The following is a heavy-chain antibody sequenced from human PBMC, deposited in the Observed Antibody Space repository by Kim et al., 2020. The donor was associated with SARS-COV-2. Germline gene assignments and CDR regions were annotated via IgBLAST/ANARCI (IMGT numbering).Heavy chain of an antibody. CDR3: AGTARGANFDY. V-gene: IGHV4-4*09. Sequence: NNDPSLGNRVTISVDTSKTQFSRKLSSVTAADTAVYYCAGTARGANFDYWGRGALVTVSS. D-gene: IGHD1-26*01. J-gene: IGHJ4*02.